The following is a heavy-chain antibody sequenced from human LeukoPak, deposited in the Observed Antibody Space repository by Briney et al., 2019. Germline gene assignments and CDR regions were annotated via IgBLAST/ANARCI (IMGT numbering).Heavy chain of an antibody. CDR3: AKDMGDGYTLDY. V-gene: IGHV3-33*06. J-gene: IGHJ4*02. D-gene: IGHD5-24*01. CDR2: IWYDGTNK. CDR1: GFTFSSYG. Sequence: PGRSLRLSCAASGFTFSSYGMHWVRQAPGKGLEWVAVIWYDGTNKYYADSVKGRFTISRDNSKNTLYLQMNSLRAEDTAVYYCAKDMGDGYTLDYWGQGTLVTVSS.